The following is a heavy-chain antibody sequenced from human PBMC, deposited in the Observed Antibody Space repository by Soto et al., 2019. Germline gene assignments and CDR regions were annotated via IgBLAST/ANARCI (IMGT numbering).Heavy chain of an antibody. J-gene: IGHJ3*02. CDR2: INHSGST. Sequence: PSETLSLTCAVVGGSFSGYYWSWIRQPPGKGLEWIGEINHSGSTNYNPSFKIRVTISVDTSKNQFSLKLSSVTAADTAVYYCARVLFWGERYFDWLLPRDAFDIWGQGTMVTVSS. D-gene: IGHD3-9*01. CDR3: ARVLFWGERYFDWLLPRDAFDI. V-gene: IGHV4-34*01. CDR1: GGSFSGYY.